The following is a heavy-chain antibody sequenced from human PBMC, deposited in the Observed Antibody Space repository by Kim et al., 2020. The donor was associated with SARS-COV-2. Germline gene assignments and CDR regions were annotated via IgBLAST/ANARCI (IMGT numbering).Heavy chain of an antibody. CDR2: ISYDGSNK. V-gene: IGHV3-33*05. Sequence: GGSLRLSCAASGFTFSSYGMHWVRQVPGKGLHWVRQAPDKGLEWVALISYDGSNKHYADSVKGRFTISRDNSKNTLYLQMNSLRAEDTAVYYCARLGAFIAVNWYFDLWGRGTLVTVSS. CDR1: GFTFSSYG. J-gene: IGHJ2*01. CDR3: ARLGAFIAVNWYFDL. D-gene: IGHD6-19*01.